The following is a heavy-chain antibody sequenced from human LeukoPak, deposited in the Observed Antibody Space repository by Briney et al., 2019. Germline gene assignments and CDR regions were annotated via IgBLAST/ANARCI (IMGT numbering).Heavy chain of an antibody. J-gene: IGHJ4*02. D-gene: IGHD4-23*01. CDR1: GGSFSGYN. CDR2: INHSGST. CDR3: ARVDYGGNSGDY. V-gene: IGHV4-34*01. Sequence: SETLSLTCAVYGGSFSGYNWSWIRQPPGKGLEWIGEINHSGSTNYNPSLKSRVTISVDTSKNQFSLKLSSVTAADTAVYYCARVDYGGNSGDYWGQGTLVTVSS.